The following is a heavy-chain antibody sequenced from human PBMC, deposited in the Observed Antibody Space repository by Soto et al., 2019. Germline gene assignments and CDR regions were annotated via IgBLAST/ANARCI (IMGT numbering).Heavy chain of an antibody. V-gene: IGHV1-8*01. CDR2: MNPNSGNT. J-gene: IGHJ6*02. CDR3: ARGKVWNGLDV. CDR1: GYTFTSYC. D-gene: IGHD3-16*01. Sequence: GSVEVSRKGSGYTFTSYCIHWVRQATGQGLEWMGWMNPNSGNTGYAQKFQGRVTMTRNTSISTAYMELSSLRSEDTAVYYCARGKVWNGLDVWGQGTTVTVSS.